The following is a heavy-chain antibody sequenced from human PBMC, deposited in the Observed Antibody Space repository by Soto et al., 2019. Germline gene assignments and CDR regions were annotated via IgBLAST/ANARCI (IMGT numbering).Heavy chain of an antibody. CDR3: ARAIVVTIGGMDV. CDR2: IYYSGST. V-gene: IGHV4-30-4*01. J-gene: IGHJ6*02. CDR1: GGSISSADYY. D-gene: IGHD5-12*01. Sequence: SETLSLTCTVSGGSISSADYYWSWVRQPPGKGLEWIGYIYYSGSTFFNPSLKSRVTISKDTSRNQFSLRLNSVTAADTAVYYCARAIVVTIGGMDVWGQGTTVTVYS.